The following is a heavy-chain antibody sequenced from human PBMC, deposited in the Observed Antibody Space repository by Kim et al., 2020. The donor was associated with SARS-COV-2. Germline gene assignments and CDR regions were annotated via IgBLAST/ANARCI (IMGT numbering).Heavy chain of an antibody. CDR2: ISSSSSYT. J-gene: IGHJ6*02. CDR1: GFTFSDYY. V-gene: IGHV3-11*03. Sequence: GGSLRLSCAASGFTFSDYYMSWIRQAPGKGLEWVSYISSSSSYTNYADSVKGRFTISRDNAKNSLYLQMNSLRAEDTAVYYCARSTMVRGVINPSRNYYYYGMDVWGQGTTVTVSS. D-gene: IGHD3-10*01. CDR3: ARSTMVRGVINPSRNYYYYGMDV.